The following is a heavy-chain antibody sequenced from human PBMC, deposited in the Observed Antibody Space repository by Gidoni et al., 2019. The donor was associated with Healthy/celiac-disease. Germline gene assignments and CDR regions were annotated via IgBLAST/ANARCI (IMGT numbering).Heavy chain of an antibody. D-gene: IGHD6-19*01. V-gene: IGHV3-9*01. J-gene: IGHJ4*02. CDR1: GFTFDDYA. CDR3: AKGIAAVAGLFDY. Sequence: EVQLVESGGGLVQPGRSLRLSCAASGFTFDDYAMHWVRQAPGKGLEWVSGISWNSGSIGYADSVKGRFTISRDNAKNSLYLQMNSLRAEDTALYYCAKGIAAVAGLFDYWGQGTLVTVSS. CDR2: ISWNSGSI.